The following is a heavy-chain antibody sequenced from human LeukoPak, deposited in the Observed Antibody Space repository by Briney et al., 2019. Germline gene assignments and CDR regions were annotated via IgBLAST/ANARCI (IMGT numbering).Heavy chain of an antibody. V-gene: IGHV4-39*01. Sequence: SETLSLTCTVSGGSISSSSYYWGWIRQPLGKGLEWIGSIYYSGSTYYNPSLKSRVTISVDTSKNQFPLKLSSVTAADTAVYYCARHEPTYDYVWGPPMNPPYYMDVWGKGTTVTISS. D-gene: IGHD3-16*01. CDR1: GGSISSSSYY. J-gene: IGHJ6*03. CDR2: IYYSGST. CDR3: ARHEPTYDYVWGPPMNPPYYMDV.